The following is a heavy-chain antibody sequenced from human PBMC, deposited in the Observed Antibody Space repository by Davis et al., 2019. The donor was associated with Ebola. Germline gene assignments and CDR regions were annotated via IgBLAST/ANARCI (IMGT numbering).Heavy chain of an antibody. CDR2: IYYSGST. CDR1: GGSVSSGSYY. J-gene: IGHJ6*04. CDR3: ARDHSLSSGSYYYYYGMDV. D-gene: IGHD1-26*01. Sequence: SETLSLTCTVSGGSVSSGSYYWSWIRQPPGKGLEWIGYIYYSGSTYYNPSLKSRVTISVDTSKNQFSLKLSSVTAADTAVYYCARDHSLSSGSYYYYYGMDVWGKGTTVTVSS. V-gene: IGHV4-61*01.